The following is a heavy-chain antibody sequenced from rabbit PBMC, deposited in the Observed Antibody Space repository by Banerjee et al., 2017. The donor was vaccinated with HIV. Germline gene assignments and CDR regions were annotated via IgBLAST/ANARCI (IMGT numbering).Heavy chain of an antibody. CDR1: GFSFSSSYY. V-gene: IGHV1S45*01. D-gene: IGHD8-1*01. CDR3: ARLYDYYTRYFNL. CDR2: IDAGSSGST. J-gene: IGHJ4*01. Sequence: QEQLEESGGDLVKPEGSLTLTCTASGFSFSSSYYMCWVRQAPGKGLEWIACIDAGSSGSTYYASWAKGRFTISSTSSTTVTLQMTSLTAADTATYFCARLYDYYTRYFNLWGPGTLVTVS.